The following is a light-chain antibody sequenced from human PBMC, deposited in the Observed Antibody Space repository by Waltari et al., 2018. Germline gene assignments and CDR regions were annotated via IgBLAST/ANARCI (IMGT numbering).Light chain of an antibody. CDR3: CSYAGSDTFVV. V-gene: IGLV2-23*02. CDR2: EVS. Sequence: QSALTQPASVSGSPGQSITISCTGTSSDVGSYNLVSWYQQHPGKAPKLWIYEVSKRPFGCSDRFSGSKSGNTASLTISGLQAEDEADYYCCSYAGSDTFVVLGGGTKLTVL. CDR1: SSDVGSYNL. J-gene: IGLJ2*01.